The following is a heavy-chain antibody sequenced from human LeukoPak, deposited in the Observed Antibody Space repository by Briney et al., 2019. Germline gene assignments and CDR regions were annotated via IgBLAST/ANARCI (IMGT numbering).Heavy chain of an antibody. V-gene: IGHV1-2*02. J-gene: IGHJ6*02. CDR3: ARDYGSDILTGYSRMDV. D-gene: IGHD3-9*01. CDR1: GYTFTGYY. CDR2: INPNSGGT. Sequence: GASVKVSCKASGYTFTGYYMHWVRQAPGQGLEWMGWINPNSGGTNYAQKFQGRVTMTRDTSISTAYMELSRLRSDDTAVYYCARDYGSDILTGYSRMDVWGQGTTVTVSS.